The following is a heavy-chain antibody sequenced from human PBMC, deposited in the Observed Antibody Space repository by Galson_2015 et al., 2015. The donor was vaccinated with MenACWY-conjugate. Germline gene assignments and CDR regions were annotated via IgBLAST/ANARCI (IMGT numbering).Heavy chain of an antibody. CDR1: GGTFSSYA. V-gene: IGHV1-69*13. CDR3: ARAPSGSYDFGY. CDR2: IIPIFGTA. Sequence: SVKVSCKASGGTFSSYAISWVRQAPGQGLERMGGIIPIFGTANYAQKFQGRVTITADESTSTACMELSSLRSEDTAVYYCARAPSGSYDFGYWGQGTLVTVSS. J-gene: IGHJ4*02. D-gene: IGHD1-26*01.